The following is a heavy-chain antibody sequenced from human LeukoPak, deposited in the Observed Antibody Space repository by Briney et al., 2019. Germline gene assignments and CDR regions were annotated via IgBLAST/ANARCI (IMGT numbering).Heavy chain of an antibody. J-gene: IGHJ3*02. Sequence: GGSLRLSCAASGFTFSRDSMNWVRQAPGKGLEWVSYINGGGSPIYYADSVRGRFTISRDNAKNSLYLQMNSLRAEDTAVYYCARARTGHDAFDIWGQGTMVTVSS. CDR1: GFTFSRDS. CDR3: ARARTGHDAFDI. CDR2: INGGGSPI. D-gene: IGHD3/OR15-3a*01. V-gene: IGHV3-48*01.